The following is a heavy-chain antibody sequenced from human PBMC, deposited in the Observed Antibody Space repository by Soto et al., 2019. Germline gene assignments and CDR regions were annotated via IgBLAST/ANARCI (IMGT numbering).Heavy chain of an antibody. CDR1: GYNFTNYW. J-gene: IGHJ3*02. Sequence: PGESLKISCRASGYNFTNYWIAWVRQVPGKGLEYMGIIYPDDSDTRYSPSFQGQVIISADKSITTAYLQWSSLKASDTAMYYCARHPERKTTILNAAFHIWGQGTLVTVSS. V-gene: IGHV5-51*01. D-gene: IGHD1-1*01. CDR3: ARHPERKTTILNAAFHI. CDR2: IYPDDSDT.